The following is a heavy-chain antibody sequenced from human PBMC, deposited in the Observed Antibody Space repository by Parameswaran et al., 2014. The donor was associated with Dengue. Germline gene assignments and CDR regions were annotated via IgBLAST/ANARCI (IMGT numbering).Heavy chain of an antibody. V-gene: IGHV1-69*15. CDR1: ISNA. Sequence: ISNARLGATGPWTRALSGWGGVIPIFRTAEYAQKFQGRVTITADESTSTAYMELSSLRSDDTAVYYCASPSTPLPAVTYYYGMDVWGQGTTVTVSS. CDR2: VIPIFRTA. D-gene: IGHD2-2*01. CDR3: ASPSTPLPAVTYYYGMDV. J-gene: IGHJ6*02.